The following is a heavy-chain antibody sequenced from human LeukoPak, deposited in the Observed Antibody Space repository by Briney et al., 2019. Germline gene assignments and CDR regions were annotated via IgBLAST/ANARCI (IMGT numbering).Heavy chain of an antibody. CDR2: IYYSGST. Sequence: SETLSLTCTVSGGSISSYYWSWIRQPPGKGLEWIGYIYYSGSTNYNPSLKSRVTISVDTSKNQFSLKLSSVAAADTAVYYCARGSLGGDYLSYWGQGTLVTVSS. J-gene: IGHJ4*02. CDR3: ARGSLGGDYLSY. D-gene: IGHD3-16*01. V-gene: IGHV4-59*01. CDR1: GGSISSYY.